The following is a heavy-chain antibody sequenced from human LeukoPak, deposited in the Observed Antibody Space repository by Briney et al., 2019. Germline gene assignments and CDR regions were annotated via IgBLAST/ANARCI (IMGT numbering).Heavy chain of an antibody. J-gene: IGHJ5*02. V-gene: IGHV3-7*03. D-gene: IGHD2-15*01. CDR2: IKLDGSEK. Sequence: GGSLRLSCVASGFTFGKYWMSWVRQAPGKGLEWVANIKLDGSEKNYVDSVKGRFTISRDNTKNSLFLQMDSLKVEDTAIYYCTTDRWYSADHWGQGTLVTVSS. CDR1: GFTFGKYW. CDR3: TTDRWYSADH.